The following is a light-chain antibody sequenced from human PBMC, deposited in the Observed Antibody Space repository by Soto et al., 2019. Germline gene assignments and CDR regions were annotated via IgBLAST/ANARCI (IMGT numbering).Light chain of an antibody. CDR3: QQYNNWPRT. CDR1: QTVSSS. J-gene: IGKJ1*01. V-gene: IGKV3-15*01. Sequence: TQSPCTLSLSPGERATLTCRASQTVSSSFLAWYQQTPGQAPRLLIYGASTRATSFPARFSGSGSGTEFTLTISSLQSEDFAVYYCQQYNNWPRTFGQGTKVDIK. CDR2: GAS.